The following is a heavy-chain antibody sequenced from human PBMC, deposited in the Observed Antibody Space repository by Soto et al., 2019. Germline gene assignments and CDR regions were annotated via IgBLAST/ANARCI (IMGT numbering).Heavy chain of an antibody. Sequence: PSETLSLTCTVSGGSISSGDYYWSWIRQPPGKGLEWIGYIYYSGSTYYNPSLKSRVTILLDASTNQLSLKLSSVTAADTAVYFCVRVAGSASWYETDSWGQGILVTVSS. V-gene: IGHV4-30-4*01. CDR2: IYYSGST. D-gene: IGHD6-13*01. J-gene: IGHJ4*02. CDR1: GGSISSGDYY. CDR3: VRVAGSASWYETDS.